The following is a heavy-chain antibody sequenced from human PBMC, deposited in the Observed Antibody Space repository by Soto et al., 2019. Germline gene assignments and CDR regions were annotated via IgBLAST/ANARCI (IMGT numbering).Heavy chain of an antibody. CDR2: IYYSGST. CDR1: GGSISSYY. V-gene: IGHV4-59*01. Sequence: QVQLQESGPGLVKPSETLSLTCTVSGGSISSYYWSWIRQPPGKGLEWIGYIYYSGSTNYNPSLKSRVTIKVDTSKNQCTLKLSSVTAADTSVYYCARAYDGVTVDYWGQGTLVTVSP. D-gene: IGHD3-3*01. J-gene: IGHJ4*02. CDR3: ARAYDGVTVDY.